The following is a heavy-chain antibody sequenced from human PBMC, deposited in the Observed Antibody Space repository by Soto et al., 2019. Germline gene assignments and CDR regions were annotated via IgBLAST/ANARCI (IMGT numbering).Heavy chain of an antibody. CDR3: AIGQRIGLLPTWFDY. V-gene: IGHV4-34*01. J-gene: IGHJ4*02. CDR2: INHGGST. D-gene: IGHD1-26*01. CDR1: IGSFSGYY. Sequence: KASETLSLTCAVYIGSFSGYYWSWIRQPPGKGLEGIGEINHGGSTNYNPSLKSRVTISVDTSKNQFSLKLSSVTAPDTAVYYCAIGQRIGLLPTWFDYRGPGTLVTVFS.